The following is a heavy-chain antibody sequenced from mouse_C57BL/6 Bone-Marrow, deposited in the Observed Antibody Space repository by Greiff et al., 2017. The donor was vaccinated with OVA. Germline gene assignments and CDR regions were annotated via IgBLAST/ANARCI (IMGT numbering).Heavy chain of an antibody. CDR2: INPSSGYT. CDR1: GYTFTSYT. Sequence: VKLQQSGAELARPGASVKMSCKASGYTFTSYTMHWVKQRPGQGLEWIGYINPSSGYTKYNQKFKDKATLTADKSSSTAYMQLSSLTSEDSAVYYCARSTITVFAYWGQGTLVTVSA. CDR3: ARSTITVFAY. D-gene: IGHD2-1*01. V-gene: IGHV1-4*01. J-gene: IGHJ3*01.